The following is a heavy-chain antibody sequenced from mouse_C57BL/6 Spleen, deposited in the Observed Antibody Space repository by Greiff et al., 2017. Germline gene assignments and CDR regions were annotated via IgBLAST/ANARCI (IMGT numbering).Heavy chain of an antibody. J-gene: IGHJ1*03. V-gene: IGHV5-4*01. D-gene: IGHD1-1*01. CDR3: ARGTTVGAKYFDV. CDR2: ISDGGSYT. CDR1: GFTFSSYA. Sequence: EVQGVESGGGLVKPGGSLKLSCAASGFTFSSYAMSWVRQTPEKKLEWVATISDGGSYTYYPDNVKGRFTISRDNAKNNLYLQMSHLKSEDTAMYYCARGTTVGAKYFDVWGTGTTLTVSS.